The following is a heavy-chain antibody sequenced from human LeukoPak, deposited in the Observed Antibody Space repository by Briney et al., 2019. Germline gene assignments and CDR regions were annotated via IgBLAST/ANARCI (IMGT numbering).Heavy chain of an antibody. V-gene: IGHV1-69*01. CDR3: ARVGLFGLWWWGYFDY. CDR2: MIAIFGKG. D-gene: IGHD2-21*01. CDR1: GGTFISYA. Sequence: SVKVSCKASGGTFISYAISWGGQAGGQGVEWMGGMIAIFGKGNYAQKFQGRGKITAEEARRTDNMELRRERYEDTAVYYCARVGLFGLWWWGYFDYWGQGTLVTVSS. J-gene: IGHJ4*02.